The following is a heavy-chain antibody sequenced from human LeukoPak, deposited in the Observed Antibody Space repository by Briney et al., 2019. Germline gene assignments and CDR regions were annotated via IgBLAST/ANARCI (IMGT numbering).Heavy chain of an antibody. V-gene: IGHV1-46*01. J-gene: IGHJ4*02. Sequence: ASVKVSCKTSRYTFTSYYMNWVRQAPGQGLECMGMINPSGGSTSYAQKFQGRVTMTRDTSTSTVYMELNSLTSEDTALYYCARDRSPSARYFNYWGQGTLVTVSS. CDR3: ARDRSPSARYFNY. D-gene: IGHD2-15*01. CDR1: RYTFTSYY. CDR2: INPSGGST.